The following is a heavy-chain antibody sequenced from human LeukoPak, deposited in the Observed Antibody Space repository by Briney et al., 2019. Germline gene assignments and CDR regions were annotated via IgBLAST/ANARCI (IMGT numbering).Heavy chain of an antibody. CDR2: IYQRGST. CDR3: ARDYDILTGYRLAFDI. D-gene: IGHD3-9*01. CDR1: GGSPSRSNW. J-gene: IGHJ3*02. V-gene: IGHV4-4*02. Sequence: SETLSLTRAVSGGSPSRSNWWTWARQPPGKGLEWIEEIYQRGSTNYNPSLKSGVTTSVDKSKNHFSLKLSSVTAADTAVYYCARDYDILTGYRLAFDIWGQGTMVTVSS.